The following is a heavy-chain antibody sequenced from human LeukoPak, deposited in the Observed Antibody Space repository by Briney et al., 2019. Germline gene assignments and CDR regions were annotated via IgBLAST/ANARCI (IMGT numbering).Heavy chain of an antibody. CDR2: INHSGST. V-gene: IGHV4-34*01. D-gene: IGHD3-3*01. J-gene: IGHJ5*02. Sequence: SETLSLTCAVYGGSFSGYYWSWIRQPPGKGLEWIGEINHSGSTNYNPSLKSRVTISVDTSKNQFSLKLSSVTAADTAVYYCARGVTRGTIFGVVVIPDSSPNWFDPWGQGTLVTVSS. CDR3: ARGVTRGTIFGVVVIPDSSPNWFDP. CDR1: GGSFSGYY.